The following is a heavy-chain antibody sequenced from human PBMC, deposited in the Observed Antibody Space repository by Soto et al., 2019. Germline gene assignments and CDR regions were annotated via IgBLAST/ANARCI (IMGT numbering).Heavy chain of an antibody. J-gene: IGHJ6*02. CDR3: ARVTSDIVLMVYAIDYGMDV. V-gene: IGHV4-4*02. Sequence: SETLSLTCAVSGGSISSSNWWSWVRQPPGKGLEWIGEIYHSGSTNYNPSLKSRVTISVDKAKNQSSLKLSSVTAADTAVYYCARVTSDIVLMVYAIDYGMDVWGQGTTVTVSS. D-gene: IGHD2-8*01. CDR1: GGSISSSNW. CDR2: IYHSGST.